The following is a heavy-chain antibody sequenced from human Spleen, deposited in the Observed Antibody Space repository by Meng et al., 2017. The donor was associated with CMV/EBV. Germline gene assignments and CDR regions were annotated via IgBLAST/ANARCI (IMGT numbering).Heavy chain of an antibody. CDR2: IRYDGTNK. V-gene: IGHV3-33*06. Sequence: FSFSSYGIHWVRQAPGEGLEWVAVIRYDGTNKGYADSVKSRFTISRNNSTNTLYLQMNSLRAEDTAVYYCAEDSLYTSGWSEVFEYWGQGTLVTVSS. D-gene: IGHD6-19*01. J-gene: IGHJ4*02. CDR1: FSFSSYG. CDR3: AEDSLYTSGWSEVFEY.